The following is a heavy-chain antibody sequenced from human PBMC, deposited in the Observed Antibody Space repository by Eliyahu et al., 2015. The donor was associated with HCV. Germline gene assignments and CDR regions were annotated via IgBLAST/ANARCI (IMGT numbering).Heavy chain of an antibody. D-gene: IGHD6-6*01. Sequence: AQKLQGRVTMTTDTSTSTAYMELRSLRSDDTAVYYCARGMDSSSLSYFDYWGQGTLVTVSS. CDR3: ARGMDSSSLSYFDY. J-gene: IGHJ4*02. V-gene: IGHV1-18*01.